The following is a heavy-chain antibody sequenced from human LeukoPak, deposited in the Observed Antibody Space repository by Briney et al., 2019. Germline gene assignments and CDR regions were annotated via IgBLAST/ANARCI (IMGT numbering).Heavy chain of an antibody. CDR1: EYTFTGYY. CDR2: INPNSGGT. CDR3: ARDHYDILTGYYYYGMDV. J-gene: IGHJ6*02. V-gene: IGHV1-2*02. D-gene: IGHD3-9*01. Sequence: ASVKVSCKASEYTFTGYYMHWVRQAPGQGLEWMGWINPNSGGTNYAQKFQGRVTMTRDTSISTAYMELSRLRSDDTAVYYCARDHYDILTGYYYYGMDVWGQGTTVTVSS.